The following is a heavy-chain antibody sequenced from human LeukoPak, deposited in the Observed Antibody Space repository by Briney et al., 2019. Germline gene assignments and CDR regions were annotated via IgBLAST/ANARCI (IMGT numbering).Heavy chain of an antibody. Sequence: GGSLRLSCALSGFTFSSYGINWVRQAPGPGLEWVSAISGSSSYIYYADSVKGRFTISRDNTKNTLYLQMNSLRSAHTAGHYFARDRPGTINTDPYKYYYRDV. CDR1: GFTFSSYG. J-gene: IGHJ6*03. CDR2: ISGSSSYI. D-gene: IGHD3-9*01. CDR3: ARDRPGTINTDPYKYYYRDV. V-gene: IGHV3-21*04.